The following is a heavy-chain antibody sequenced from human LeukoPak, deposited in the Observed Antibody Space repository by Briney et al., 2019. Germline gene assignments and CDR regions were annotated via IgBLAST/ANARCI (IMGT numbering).Heavy chain of an antibody. CDR2: IYHSGST. CDR1: GGSISSGGYS. J-gene: IGHJ4*02. Sequence: SETLSLTCAVSGGSISSGGYSWSWIRQPPGKGLEWIGYIYHSGSTSYTPSPKSRVTISVDRSKTQFSLKLSSVTAADTAVYYCASITFGVFSDYWGQGTLVTVSS. CDR3: ASITFGVFSDY. D-gene: IGHD3-10*01. V-gene: IGHV4-30-2*01.